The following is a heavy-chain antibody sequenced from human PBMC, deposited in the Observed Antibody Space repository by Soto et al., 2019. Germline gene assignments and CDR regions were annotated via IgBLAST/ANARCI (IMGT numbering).Heavy chain of an antibody. CDR1: GFTFSSYS. J-gene: IGHJ5*02. D-gene: IGHD4-17*01. Sequence: EVQLVESGGGLVKPGGSLRLSCAASGFTFSSYSMNWVRQAPGKGLEWVSSISSSSSYIYYADSVKGRFTISRDNAKNSLYLQMNSLRAEDTAVYYCAIDNTAAGWFDPWGQGNLVTVSS. CDR2: ISSSSSYI. CDR3: AIDNTAAGWFDP. V-gene: IGHV3-21*01.